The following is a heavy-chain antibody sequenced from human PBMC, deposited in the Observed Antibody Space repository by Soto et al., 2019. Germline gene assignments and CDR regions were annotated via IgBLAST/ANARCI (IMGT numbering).Heavy chain of an antibody. J-gene: IGHJ4*02. CDR2: IKSKTDGGTA. D-gene: IGHD3-9*01. CDR1: GFNLCLPW. Sequence: PGGSLRLSCVASGFNLCLPWMTWVRQAAGKGLEWVGRIKSKTDGGTADYAAPVKGRATISRDDSKNTVYLQMNSLKTEDTAVYYCTTGIYYDILTGYHNVAYWGQGALVTVSS. V-gene: IGHV3-15*01. CDR3: TTGIYYDILTGYHNVAY.